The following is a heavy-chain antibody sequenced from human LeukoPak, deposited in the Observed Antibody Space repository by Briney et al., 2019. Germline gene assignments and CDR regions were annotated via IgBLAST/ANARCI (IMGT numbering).Heavy chain of an antibody. CDR1: GGTFSSYA. CDR2: IIPIFGTA. V-gene: IGHV1-69*01. J-gene: IGHJ6*03. Sequence: ASVKVSCKASGGTFSSYAISRVRQAPGQGLEWMGGIIPIFGTANYAQKFQGRVTITADESTSTAYMELSSLRSEDTAVYYCAITNCGVTMVRGVPGHYYYYYMDVWGKGTTVTVSS. D-gene: IGHD3-10*01. CDR3: AITNCGVTMVRGVPGHYYYYYMDV.